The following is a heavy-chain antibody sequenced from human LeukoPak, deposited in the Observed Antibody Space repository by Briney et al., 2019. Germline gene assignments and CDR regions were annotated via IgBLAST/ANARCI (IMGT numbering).Heavy chain of an antibody. J-gene: IGHJ4*02. D-gene: IGHD2-15*01. CDR2: ISGSGGST. CDR3: ARGEYYCSGGSCSTFDY. V-gene: IGHV3-23*01. Sequence: PGGSLRLSCAASGFTFSSYAMSWVRQAPGKGLEWVSAISGSGGSTYYADSVKGRFTISRDNSKNTLYLQMNSLTAEDTAVYYCARGEYYCSGGSCSTFDYWGQGTQVTVSS. CDR1: GFTFSSYA.